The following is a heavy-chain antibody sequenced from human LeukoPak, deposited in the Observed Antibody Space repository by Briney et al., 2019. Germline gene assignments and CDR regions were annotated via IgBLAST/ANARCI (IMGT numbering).Heavy chain of an antibody. CDR2: ISYDGSNK. CDR1: GFTFSSYA. D-gene: IGHD3-10*01. V-gene: IGHV3-30*04. CDR3: ARGSITMVRGVQSPDPLDY. Sequence: GGSLRLPCAASGFTFSSYAMHWVRQAPGKGLEWVAVISYDGSNKYYADSVKGRFTISRDNSKNTLYLQMNSLRAEDTAVYYCARGSITMVRGVQSPDPLDYWGQGTLVTVSS. J-gene: IGHJ4*02.